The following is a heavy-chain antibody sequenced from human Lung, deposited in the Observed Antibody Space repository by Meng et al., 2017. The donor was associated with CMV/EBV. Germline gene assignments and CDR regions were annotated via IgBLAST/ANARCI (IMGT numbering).Heavy chain of an antibody. CDR3: ARDRASDEWFDP. D-gene: IGHD3-10*01. Sequence: QVQLQESGPGLVTPSQTLSLTCPVSGDSTRNGDYYWSWIRQPPGKGLEWIGYIYFSGDTYYNPSPKSRITMSVDTSKNQFSLKVRSVTAADTAVYYCARDRASDEWFDPWGQGTLVTVSS. J-gene: IGHJ5*02. V-gene: IGHV4-30-4*01. CDR2: IYFSGDT. CDR1: GDSTRNGDYY.